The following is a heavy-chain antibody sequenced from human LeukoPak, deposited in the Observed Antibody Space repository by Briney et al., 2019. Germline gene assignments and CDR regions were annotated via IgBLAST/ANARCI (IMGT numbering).Heavy chain of an antibody. D-gene: IGHD3-22*01. Sequence: GGSLRLSCAASGFTFDDYGMSWVRQAPGKGLEWVAFIRYDGSNKYYADSVKGRFTISRDNSKNTLYLQMNSLRAEDTAVYYCAKNYYDSSGYYSIIDYWGQGTLVTVSS. CDR3: AKNYYDSSGYYSIIDY. CDR1: GFTFDDYG. CDR2: IRYDGSNK. J-gene: IGHJ4*02. V-gene: IGHV3-30*02.